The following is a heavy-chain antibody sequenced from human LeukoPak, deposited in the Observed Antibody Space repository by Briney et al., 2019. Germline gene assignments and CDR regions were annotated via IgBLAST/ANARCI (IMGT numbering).Heavy chain of an antibody. CDR2: IYYSGST. Sequence: SETLSLTCSVSGGSVSSATNYWSWIRQPPGKGLEWIGYIYYSGSTYYNPSLKSRVTISVDASKNQFSLKLSSVTAADTAVYYCARGYCSSTSCYKDYWGQGTLVTVSS. D-gene: IGHD2-2*02. CDR3: ARGYCSSTSCYKDY. J-gene: IGHJ4*02. V-gene: IGHV4-61*01. CDR1: GGSVSSATNY.